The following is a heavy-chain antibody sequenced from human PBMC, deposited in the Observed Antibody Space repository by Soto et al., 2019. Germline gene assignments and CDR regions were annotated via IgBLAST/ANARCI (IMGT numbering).Heavy chain of an antibody. CDR3: ARGADGPFGGVMVIPWLDP. J-gene: IGHJ5*02. V-gene: IGHV4-31*03. D-gene: IGHD3-16*01. CDR2: IYYSGST. CDR1: GGSISSGGYY. Sequence: SETLSLTCTVSGGSISSGGYYWSWIRQHPGKGLEWIGYIYYSGSTYYNPSLKSRVAISVDTSKNQFSLKLSSVTAADTAVYYCARGADGPFGGVMVIPWLDPWGPGALVKVFS.